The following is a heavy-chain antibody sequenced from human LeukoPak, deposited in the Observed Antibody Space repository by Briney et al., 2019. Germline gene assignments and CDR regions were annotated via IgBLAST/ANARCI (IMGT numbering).Heavy chain of an antibody. Sequence: SETLSLTCTVSGGSISSGGYYWSWIRQHPGKGLEWIGYIYYSGSTYYNPSLKSRVTISVDTSKNQFSLKLSSVTAADTAVYYCARSPEIYSSGEVGWFDPWGQGTLVTVSS. CDR3: ARSPEIYSSGEVGWFDP. CDR2: IYYSGST. V-gene: IGHV4-31*03. CDR1: GGSISSGGYY. D-gene: IGHD6-19*01. J-gene: IGHJ5*02.